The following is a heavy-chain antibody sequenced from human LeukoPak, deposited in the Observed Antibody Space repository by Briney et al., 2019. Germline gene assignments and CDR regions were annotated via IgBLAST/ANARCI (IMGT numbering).Heavy chain of an antibody. CDR1: GYTFTSYD. CDR2: MNSNSGNT. D-gene: IGHD1-26*01. CDR3: ARTRGRDSYHYYYYMDV. Sequence: ASVKVSCKASGYTFTSYDIHWVRQATGQGLEWMGWMNSNSGNTGYAQKFQGRVTITKNTSIRTAYMELSSLRSEDTAVYYCARTRGRDSYHYYYYMDVWGKGTTVTVSS. J-gene: IGHJ6*03. V-gene: IGHV1-8*03.